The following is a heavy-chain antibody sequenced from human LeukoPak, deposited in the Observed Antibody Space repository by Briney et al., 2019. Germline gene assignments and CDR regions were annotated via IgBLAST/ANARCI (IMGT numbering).Heavy chain of an antibody. CDR2: INAGNSNT. J-gene: IGHJ4*02. Sequence: ASVKVSCKASGYTFTSYAMHWVRQAPGQRLEWMGWINAGNSNTKYSQKFQGRVTITRDTSASTAYMELSSLRSEDTAVYYCARVLGKWELLPGYWGQGTLVTVSS. D-gene: IGHD1-26*01. CDR3: ARVLGKWELLPGY. CDR1: GYTFTSYA. V-gene: IGHV1-3*01.